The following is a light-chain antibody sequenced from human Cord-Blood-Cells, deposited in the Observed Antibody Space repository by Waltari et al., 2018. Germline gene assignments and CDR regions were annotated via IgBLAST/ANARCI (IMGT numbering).Light chain of an antibody. CDR1: KLGDKY. V-gene: IGLV3-1*01. CDR2: QDS. Sequence: SYELTQPPSVSVSPGQTASITCSGDKLGDKYACWYQQKPGQSPVLVIYQDSKRPSGSPERFSGSKSGNTATLTISGTQAMDEADYYCQAWDSSTEVFGGGTKLTVL. CDR3: QAWDSSTEV. J-gene: IGLJ2*01.